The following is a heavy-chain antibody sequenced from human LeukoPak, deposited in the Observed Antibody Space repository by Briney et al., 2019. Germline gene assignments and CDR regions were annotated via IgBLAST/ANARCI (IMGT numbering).Heavy chain of an antibody. Sequence: SETLSLTCTVSGGSISSYYWSWIRQPPGKGLEWSGYIYYSGSTNYNPSLKSRVTISVDTSKNQFSLKLSSVTAADTAVYYCASAGMVRGPYYYYMDVWGKGTTVTVSS. CDR3: ASAGMVRGPYYYYMDV. V-gene: IGHV4-59*01. J-gene: IGHJ6*03. D-gene: IGHD3-10*01. CDR1: GGSISSYY. CDR2: IYYSGST.